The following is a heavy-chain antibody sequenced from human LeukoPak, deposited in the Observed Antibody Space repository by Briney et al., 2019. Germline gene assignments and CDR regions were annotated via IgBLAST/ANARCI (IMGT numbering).Heavy chain of an antibody. D-gene: IGHD6-13*01. CDR1: GVSLSSYL. V-gene: IGHV3-7*01. CDR3: ARMSTSSWYVCDY. CDR2: IKQDGSEK. Sequence: PGGSLRLSCAASGVSLSSYLMTWVRQAPGEGVEGGANIKQDGSEKYSVDSVMRRFTISRDNAKNSLYLQMNSLRAEDTAVYYCARMSTSSWYVCDYWGQGTLVTVSS. J-gene: IGHJ4*02.